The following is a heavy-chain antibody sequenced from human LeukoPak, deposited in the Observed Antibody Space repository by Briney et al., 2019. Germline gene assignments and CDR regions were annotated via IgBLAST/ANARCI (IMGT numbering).Heavy chain of an antibody. V-gene: IGHV5-10-1*01. D-gene: IGHD3-9*01. CDR3: ARGDILTGYYWVY. CDR2: VDPSDSYT. CDR1: GYSFTSYW. J-gene: IGHJ4*02. Sequence: GESLKISCKGSGYSFTSYWISWVRQMPGKGLEWMGRVDPSDSYTNYSPSFQGHVTISADKSISTAYLRWNSLKASDTAMYYCARGDILTGYYWVYWGQRTLVTVSS.